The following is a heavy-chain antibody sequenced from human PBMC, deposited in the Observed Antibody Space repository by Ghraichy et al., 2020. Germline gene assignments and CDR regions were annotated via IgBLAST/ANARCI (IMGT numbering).Heavy chain of an antibody. J-gene: IGHJ5*02. Sequence: GESLNISCAASGFTFSSYAMHWVRQAPGKGLEWVAVISYDGSNKYYADSVKGRFTISRDNSKNTLYLQMNSLRSEDTAVYYCARSGLVSRYYGSGSHRNWFDPWGQGTLVTVSS. D-gene: IGHD3-10*01. CDR3: ARSGLVSRYYGSGSHRNWFDP. CDR2: ISYDGSNK. CDR1: GFTFSSYA. V-gene: IGHV3-30*04.